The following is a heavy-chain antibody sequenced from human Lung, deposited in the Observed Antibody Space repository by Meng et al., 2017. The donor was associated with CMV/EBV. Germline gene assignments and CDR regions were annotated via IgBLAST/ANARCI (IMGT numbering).Heavy chain of an antibody. Sequence: QVEQRELVPGQVKASETLALTCTAAGDSMNNSYWSWIRQSAGKGLEWIGRISTSGSIHYNPSLTSRVTLSVDTSKNQISLQLSSVTAADTAVYYCARAVADTANFDYWGQGTLVTVSS. V-gene: IGHV4-4*07. CDR1: GDSMNNSY. J-gene: IGHJ4*02. D-gene: IGHD6-19*01. CDR2: ISTSGSI. CDR3: ARAVADTANFDY.